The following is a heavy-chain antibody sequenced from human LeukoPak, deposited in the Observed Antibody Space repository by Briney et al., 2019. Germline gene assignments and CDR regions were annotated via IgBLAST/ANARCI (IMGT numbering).Heavy chain of an antibody. V-gene: IGHV4-59*01. CDR1: GGSISSYY. D-gene: IGHD3-22*01. J-gene: IGHJ4*02. CDR3: AREKARDSSGYPFFDY. Sequence: SETLSLTCTVSGGSISSYYWSWIRQPPGKGLEWIGYIYYSGSTNYNPSLKSRVTISVDTSKNQFSLKLSSVTAADTAVYYCAREKARDSSGYPFFDYWGQGTLVTVSS. CDR2: IYYSGST.